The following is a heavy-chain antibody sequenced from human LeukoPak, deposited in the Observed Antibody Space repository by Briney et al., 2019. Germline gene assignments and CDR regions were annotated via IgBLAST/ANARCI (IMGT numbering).Heavy chain of an antibody. CDR2: ISSSSSTI. CDR3: ARRGQNDYYGSGSYYGNWFDP. Sequence: GGSLRLSCAASGFTFSSYSMNWVRQAPGKGLEWVSYISSSSSTIYYADSVKGRFTISRDNAKNSLYLQMNSLRAEDTAVYYCARRGQNDYYGSGSYYGNWFDPWGQGTLVTVSS. J-gene: IGHJ5*02. CDR1: GFTFSSYS. D-gene: IGHD3-10*01. V-gene: IGHV3-48*01.